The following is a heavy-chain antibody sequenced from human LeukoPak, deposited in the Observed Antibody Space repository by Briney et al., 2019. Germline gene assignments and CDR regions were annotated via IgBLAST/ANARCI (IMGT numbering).Heavy chain of an antibody. CDR3: ARDTRRYFDWLVFDY. J-gene: IGHJ4*02. V-gene: IGHV4-34*01. CDR2: INHSGST. D-gene: IGHD3-9*01. CDR1: GGSFSGYY. Sequence: SETLSLTCAVYGGSFSGYYWSWIRQPPGKGLEWIGEINHSGSTNYNPSLKSRVTISVDTSKNQFSLKLSSVTAADTAVYYCARDTRRYFDWLVFDYWGQGTLVTVSS.